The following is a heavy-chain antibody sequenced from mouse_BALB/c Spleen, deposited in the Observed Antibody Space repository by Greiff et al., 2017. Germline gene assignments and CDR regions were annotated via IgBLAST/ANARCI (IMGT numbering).Heavy chain of an antibody. D-gene: IGHD2-4*01. J-gene: IGHJ2*01. V-gene: IGHV5-17*02. CDR3: ARSDDYKYYFDY. Sequence: EVKLMESGGGLVQPGGSRKLSCAASGFTFSSFGMHWVRQAPEKGLEWVAYISSGSSTIYYADTVKGRFTISRDNPKNTLFLQMTSLRSEDTAMYYCARSDDYKYYFDYWGQGTTLTVSS. CDR1: GFTFSSFG. CDR2: ISSGSSTI.